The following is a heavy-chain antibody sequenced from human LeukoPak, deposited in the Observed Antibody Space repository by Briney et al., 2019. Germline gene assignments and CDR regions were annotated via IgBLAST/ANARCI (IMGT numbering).Heavy chain of an antibody. CDR1: GGSVSSGDYY. D-gene: IGHD2-2*01. V-gene: IGHV4-30-4*01. J-gene: IGHJ4*02. Sequence: PSETLPLTCTVSGGSVSSGDYYWTWIRQPSGKGLEWVGYIYNGVSTYYNPSLRSRLTISADVSKNQFSLQLTSVTAADTAVYYCARDQGYCTSTSCHSWIDSWGQGTLVIVSS. CDR3: ARDQGYCTSTSCHSWIDS. CDR2: IYNGVST.